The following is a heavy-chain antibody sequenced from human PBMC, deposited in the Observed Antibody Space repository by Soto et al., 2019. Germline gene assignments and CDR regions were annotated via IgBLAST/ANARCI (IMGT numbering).Heavy chain of an antibody. Sequence: GASVKVSCKASGYTFTGYYMHWVRQAPGQGLEWMGWINPNSGGTNYAQKFQGWVTMTRDTSISTAYMELSRLRSDDTAVYYCARSAVIAVAGIDFDYWGQGTLVTVSS. D-gene: IGHD6-19*01. CDR2: INPNSGGT. CDR3: ARSAVIAVAGIDFDY. CDR1: GYTFTGYY. J-gene: IGHJ4*02. V-gene: IGHV1-2*04.